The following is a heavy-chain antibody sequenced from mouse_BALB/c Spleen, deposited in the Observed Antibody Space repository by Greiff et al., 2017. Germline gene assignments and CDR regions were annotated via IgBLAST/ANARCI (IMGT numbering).Heavy chain of an antibody. CDR3: ARRGMDY. V-gene: IGHV7-3*02. Sequence: EVKLVESGGGLVQPGGSLRPSCATSGFTFTDYYMSWVRQPPGKALEWLGFIRNKANGYTTEYSASVKGRFTISRDNSQSILYLQMNTLRAEDSATYYCARRGMDYWGQGTSVTVSS. CDR1: GFTFTDYY. CDR2: IRNKANGYTT. J-gene: IGHJ4*01.